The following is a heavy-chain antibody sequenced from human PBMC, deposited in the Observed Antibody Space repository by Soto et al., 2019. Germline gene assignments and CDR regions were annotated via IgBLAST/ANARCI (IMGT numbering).Heavy chain of an antibody. Sequence: ASETLSLTCAVHGGSLSVYYWSWIRQPPGKGLEWIGYIYHSGSTYYNPSLKSRVTISVDRSKNQFSLKLSSVTAADTAVYYCARTGMRYSSSSGPTLYNWFDPWGQGTLVTVSS. D-gene: IGHD6-6*01. CDR1: GGSLSVYY. CDR2: IYHSGST. CDR3: ARTGMRYSSSSGPTLYNWFDP. V-gene: IGHV4-30-2*01. J-gene: IGHJ5*02.